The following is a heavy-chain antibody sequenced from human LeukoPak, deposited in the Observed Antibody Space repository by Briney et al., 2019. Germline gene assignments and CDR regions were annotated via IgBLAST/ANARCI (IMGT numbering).Heavy chain of an antibody. J-gene: IGHJ6*03. Sequence: PGGSLRLSCAASGFTFSTYRMSWVRQAPGKGLEWVANIKQDGSEKHYVDSVKGRFTISRDNAKNSLSLQMNSLRAEDTAVYYCARDPYNGSYGDDYYYYMDVWGKGTTVTISS. CDR2: IKQDGSEK. D-gene: IGHD1-26*01. CDR1: GFTFSTYR. V-gene: IGHV3-7*01. CDR3: ARDPYNGSYGDDYYYYMDV.